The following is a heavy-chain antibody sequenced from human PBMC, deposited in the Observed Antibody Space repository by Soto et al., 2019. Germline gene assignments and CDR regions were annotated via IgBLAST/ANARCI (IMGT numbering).Heavy chain of an antibody. CDR3: ARDQPAMTTVVTPGWDFYYGMDV. D-gene: IGHD4-17*01. CDR1: GYTFTSYA. CDR2: INAGNGNT. J-gene: IGHJ6*02. V-gene: IGHV1-3*01. Sequence: VKVSCKASGYTFTSYAMHWVRQAPGQRLEWMGWINAGNGNTKYSQKFQGRVTITRDTSASTAYMELSSLRSEDTAVYYCARDQPAMTTVVTPGWDFYYGMDVWGQGTTVTVSS.